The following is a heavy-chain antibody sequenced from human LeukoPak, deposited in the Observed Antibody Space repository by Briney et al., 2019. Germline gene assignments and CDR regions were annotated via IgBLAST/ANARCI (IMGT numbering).Heavy chain of an antibody. D-gene: IGHD5-18*01. V-gene: IGHV1-69*04. J-gene: IGHJ4*02. CDR1: GGTFSSYA. CDR2: IIPILGIA. Sequence: GASVKVSCKASGGTFSSYAISWVRQAPGQGLEWMGRIIPILGIANYAQKFQGRVTITADKSTSTAYMELRSLRSDDTAVYYCAREPYSHGKIYYFDYWGQGTLVTVSS. CDR3: AREPYSHGKIYYFDY.